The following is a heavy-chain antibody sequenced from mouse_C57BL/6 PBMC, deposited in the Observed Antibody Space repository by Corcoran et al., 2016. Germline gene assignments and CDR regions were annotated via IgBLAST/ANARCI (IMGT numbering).Heavy chain of an antibody. V-gene: IGHV9-3*01. CDR3: AINDYGSSPWFAY. CDR2: INTYSGVP. D-gene: IGHD1-1*01. CDR1: GYTFTTYG. J-gene: IGHJ3*01. Sequence: QIQLVQSGPELKKPGETVKISCKASGYTFTTYGMSWVKQAPGKGLKWMGWINTYSGVPTYADVFKGRFAFSLETSASTAYLQINNLKNEDTATYFCAINDYGSSPWFAYWGQGTLVTVSA.